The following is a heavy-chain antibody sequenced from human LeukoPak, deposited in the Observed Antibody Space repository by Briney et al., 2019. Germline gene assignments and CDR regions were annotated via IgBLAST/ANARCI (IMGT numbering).Heavy chain of an antibody. CDR2: ISGSGGST. Sequence: PGGSLRLSCAASGFTFSSYDMSWVRQAPGKGLEWVSAISGSGGSTYYADSVKGRFTISRDNSKNTLYLQMNSLRAEDTAVYYCAKVGGITGVYGILTGYLGYWGQGTLVTVSS. V-gene: IGHV3-23*01. CDR3: AKVGGITGVYGILTGYLGY. CDR1: GFTFSSYD. J-gene: IGHJ4*02. D-gene: IGHD3-9*01.